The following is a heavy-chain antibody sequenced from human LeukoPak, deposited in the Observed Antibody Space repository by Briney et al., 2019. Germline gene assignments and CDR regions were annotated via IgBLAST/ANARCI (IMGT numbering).Heavy chain of an antibody. CDR1: GGSISSSSYY. J-gene: IGHJ6*03. Sequence: SETLSLTCTVSGGSISSSSYYWAWIRQPPGKGLEWIGSIYYSGSTYYNPSLKRRVTISVDTSKNQFSLQLSSVTAADAAVYYCARGYDFWSGRDLYYMDVWGKGTTVTVSS. CDR3: ARGYDFWSGRDLYYMDV. D-gene: IGHD3-3*01. CDR2: IYYSGST. V-gene: IGHV4-39*07.